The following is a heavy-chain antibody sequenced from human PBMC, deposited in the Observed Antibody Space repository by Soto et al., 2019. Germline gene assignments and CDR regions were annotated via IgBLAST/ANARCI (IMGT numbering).Heavy chain of an antibody. Sequence: QVQLVQSGAEVKKPGSSVKVSCKASGGTFSSYAISWVRQAPGQGLEWMGGIIPIFGTANYAQKFQGRVTITADESTSTGYMAMSSLRSEDTAVYYCARGGYDFWSVSWFDPWGQGTLVTVSS. CDR2: IIPIFGTA. D-gene: IGHD3-3*01. J-gene: IGHJ5*02. CDR1: GGTFSSYA. CDR3: ARGGYDFWSVSWFDP. V-gene: IGHV1-69*12.